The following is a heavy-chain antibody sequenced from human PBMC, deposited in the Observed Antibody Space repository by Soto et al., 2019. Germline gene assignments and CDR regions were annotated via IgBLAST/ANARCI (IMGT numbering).Heavy chain of an antibody. D-gene: IGHD3-3*01. CDR1: GYTFTSYY. CDR2: INPSGGST. CDR3: ARDDQLTIFGVVSSYGMDV. Sequence: GASVKVSCKASGYTFTSYYMHWVRQAPGQGLEWMGIINPSGGSTSYAQKFQGRVTMTRDTSTSTVYMELSSLRSEDTAVYYCARDDQLTIFGVVSSYGMDVWGQGTTVTVSS. J-gene: IGHJ6*02. V-gene: IGHV1-46*01.